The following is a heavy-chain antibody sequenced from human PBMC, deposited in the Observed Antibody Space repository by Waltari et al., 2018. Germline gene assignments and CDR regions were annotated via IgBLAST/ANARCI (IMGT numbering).Heavy chain of an antibody. Sequence: QVQLQESGPGLVKPSETLSLTCTVSGGSIRSYYWSWIRQPPGKGLEWIGYIYYSGSTNYNPSLKSRVTISVDTSKNQFSLKLSSVTAADTAVYYCASPRYSSGWYGAFDIWGQGTMVTVSS. CDR1: GGSIRSYY. CDR3: ASPRYSSGWYGAFDI. CDR2: IYYSGST. J-gene: IGHJ3*02. D-gene: IGHD6-19*01. V-gene: IGHV4-59*01.